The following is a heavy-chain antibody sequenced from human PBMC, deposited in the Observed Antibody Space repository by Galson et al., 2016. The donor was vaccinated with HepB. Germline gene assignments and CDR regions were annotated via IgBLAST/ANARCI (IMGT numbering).Heavy chain of an antibody. CDR2: FDPEDGET. Sequence: SVKVSCKVSGDSLSETSIHWVRQAPGKGLEWMGGFDPEDGETISAHKFQGRVTMTEDTSTDTAYMELSSLSSDDTAMYYCSSVGIIIEPSTLERDWKTNYYSYGMDVWGQGTPVTVTS. J-gene: IGHJ6*02. CDR1: GDSLSETS. CDR3: SSVGIIIEPSTLERDWKTNYYSYGMDV. V-gene: IGHV1-24*01. D-gene: IGHD3-9*01.